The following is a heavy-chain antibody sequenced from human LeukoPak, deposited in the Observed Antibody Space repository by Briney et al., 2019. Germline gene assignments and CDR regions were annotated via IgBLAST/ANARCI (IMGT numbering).Heavy chain of an antibody. Sequence: GGSLRLSCAASGFTFSNYWMHWVRHAPGRGLVWVSRINGDGSITSCADSVKGRFTISRDNAKNTLYLQMNSLRAEDTAVYYCARVLRYLADDYWGQGTLVTVSS. V-gene: IGHV3-74*01. CDR1: GFTFSNYW. D-gene: IGHD3-9*01. CDR2: INGDGSIT. J-gene: IGHJ4*02. CDR3: ARVLRYLADDY.